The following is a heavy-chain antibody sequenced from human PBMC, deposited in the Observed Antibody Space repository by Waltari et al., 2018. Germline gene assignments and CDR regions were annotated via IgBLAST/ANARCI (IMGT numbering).Heavy chain of an antibody. J-gene: IGHJ4*02. CDR3: ARVYYYDSSGYLHDY. CDR2: IYHGGST. Sequence: QVQLQESGPGLVKPSETLSLTCAVSGYSISSGYYWGWIRQPPGKGLEWIGSIYHGGSTYYNPSLKSRVTISVDTSKSQFSLKLSSVTAADTAVYFCARVYYYDSSGYLHDYWGQGTLVTVSS. V-gene: IGHV4-38-2*01. CDR1: GYSISSGYY. D-gene: IGHD3-22*01.